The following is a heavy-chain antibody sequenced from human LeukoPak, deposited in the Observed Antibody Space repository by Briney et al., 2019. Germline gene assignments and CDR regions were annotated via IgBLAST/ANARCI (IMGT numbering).Heavy chain of an antibody. V-gene: IGHV4-39*07. CDR1: GGSISSSSYY. CDR2: IYYSGST. J-gene: IGHJ4*02. Sequence: PSEALSLTCTVSGGSISSSSYYWGWIRQPPGKGLEWIGRIYYSGSTSHNPSLKRRVTISVDTHKHQFSLKLRPVTAAHTAVYYCARHDSRSSGLGHYWRQATLVTVSS. CDR3: ARHDSRSSGLGHY. D-gene: IGHD6-6*01.